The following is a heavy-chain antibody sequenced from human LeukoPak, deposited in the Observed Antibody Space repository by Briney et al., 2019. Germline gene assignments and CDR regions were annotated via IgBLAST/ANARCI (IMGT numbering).Heavy chain of an antibody. CDR1: VFTFINSW. D-gene: IGHD2-2*03. J-gene: IGHJ4*02. CDR2: IRSTPDGGAT. CDR3: ATDLHFGYCTATSCANY. V-gene: IGHV3-15*01. Sequence: GGSLRLSCAASVFTFINSWMTWVRQAPGKGLEWVGRIRSTPDGGATDYAAPVKGRFTISRDDSKNTLYLQMSSLRTEDTAVYYCATDLHFGYCTATSCANYWGQGTLVTVSS.